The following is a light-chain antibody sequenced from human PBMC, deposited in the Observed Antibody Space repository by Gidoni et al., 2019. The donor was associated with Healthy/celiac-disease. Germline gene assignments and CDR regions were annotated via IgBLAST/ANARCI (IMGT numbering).Light chain of an antibody. V-gene: IGLV2-11*01. Sequence: QSALTQPRSVSGSPGQSVTISCTGTSSDVGGYSYVSGYQQHPGKAPKLMIYDVSKRPSGVPDRFSGSKSGNTASLTISGLQAEDEADYYCCSYAGSFTLWVFGGGTNLTVL. CDR1: SSDVGGYSY. J-gene: IGLJ3*02. CDR3: CSYAGSFTLWV. CDR2: DVS.